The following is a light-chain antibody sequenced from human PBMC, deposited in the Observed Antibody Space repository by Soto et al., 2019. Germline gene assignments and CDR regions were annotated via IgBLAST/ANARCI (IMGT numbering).Light chain of an antibody. J-gene: IGLJ1*01. CDR2: EVT. CDR1: RSDVGAYNY. CDR3: SSFTSRFTFA. Sequence: QSALTQPPSASGSPGQSVTISCTGTRSDVGAYNYVSWYQQHPGKAPKLMISEVTNRPSGVSDRFSGSKSGNTASLTISGLQAEDEADYYCSSFTSRFTFAFGTGTKVTVL. V-gene: IGLV2-8*01.